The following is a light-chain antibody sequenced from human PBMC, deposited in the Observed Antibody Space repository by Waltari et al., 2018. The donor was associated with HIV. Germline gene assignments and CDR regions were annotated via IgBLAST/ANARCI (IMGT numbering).Light chain of an antibody. Sequence: QPALTQPASVSGSPGQSITLSCSGTSSDLGTYELVSWYQQHPGKAPNVIFYEFTKRPSGTSDRFSGSKSGNTASLTISVLQAEDEADYYCCSYAGRSIYVFGTGTTVTVL. CDR3: CSYAGRSIYV. CDR2: EFT. J-gene: IGLJ1*01. CDR1: SSDLGTYEL. V-gene: IGLV2-23*02.